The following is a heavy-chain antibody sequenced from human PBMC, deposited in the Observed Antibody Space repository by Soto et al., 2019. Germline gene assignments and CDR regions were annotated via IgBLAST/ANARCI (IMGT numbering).Heavy chain of an antibody. V-gene: IGHV1-18*04. D-gene: IGHD3-10*01. CDR3: AKNAEYDYGSGSYYNYFDP. Sequence: ASVKVSCKASGYTFSSNSIHWVRQAPGQGLEWMGWITPFNGDTSYAQKFQGRVTMTTDTSTSTVFMELRSLRFDDTAVYYCAKNAEYDYGSGSYYNYFDPWGQGTLVTVSS. J-gene: IGHJ5*02. CDR1: GYTFSSNS. CDR2: ITPFNGDT.